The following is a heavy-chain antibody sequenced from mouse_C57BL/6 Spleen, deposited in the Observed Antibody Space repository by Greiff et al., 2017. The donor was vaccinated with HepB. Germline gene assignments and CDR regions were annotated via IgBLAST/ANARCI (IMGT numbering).Heavy chain of an antibody. CDR1: GFTFSSYG. CDR3: AREDGYPFAY. D-gene: IGHD2-3*01. J-gene: IGHJ3*01. V-gene: IGHV5-6*01. CDR2: ISSGGSYT. Sequence: EVKLVESGGDLVKPGGSLKLSCAASGFTFSSYGMSWVRQTPDKRLEWVATISSGGSYTYYPDSVKGRFTISRDNAKNTLYLQMSSLKSEDTAMYYCAREDGYPFAYWGQGTLVTVSA.